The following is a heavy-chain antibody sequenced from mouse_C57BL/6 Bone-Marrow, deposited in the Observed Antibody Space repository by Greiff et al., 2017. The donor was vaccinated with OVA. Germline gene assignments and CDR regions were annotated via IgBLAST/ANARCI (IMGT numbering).Heavy chain of an antibody. CDR1: GYSITSGYY. CDR3: AISGFYGKYAMDY. CDR2: ISYDGST. Sequence: EVKLQESGPGLVKPSQSLSLTCSVTGYSITSGYYWNWIRQFPGNKLEWMGYISYDGSTNYNAYLKNRISITRDTSKDQIFLKMNSVTPEGTATYYCAISGFYGKYAMDYWGQGTSVTVSS. V-gene: IGHV3-6*01. J-gene: IGHJ4*01. D-gene: IGHD2-1*01.